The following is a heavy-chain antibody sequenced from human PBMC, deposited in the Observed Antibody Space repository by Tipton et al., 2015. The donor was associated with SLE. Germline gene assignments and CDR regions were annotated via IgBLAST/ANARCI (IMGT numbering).Heavy chain of an antibody. D-gene: IGHD6-13*01. V-gene: IGHV1-18*01. Sequence: QLVQSGAEVKKPGASVKVSCKASGYTFTGYGISWVRQAPGQGLEWVGWISTYNGNTNYAQKFQGRVTMTTDTSTSTVYMDLRSLRSDDTAVYYCARDGYSSRWYRVDPWGQGTLVTVSS. J-gene: IGHJ5*02. CDR3: ARDGYSSRWYRVDP. CDR2: ISTYNGNT. CDR1: GYTFTGYG.